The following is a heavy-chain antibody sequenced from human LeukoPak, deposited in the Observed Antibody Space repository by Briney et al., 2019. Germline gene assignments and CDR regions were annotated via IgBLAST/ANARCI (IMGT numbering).Heavy chain of an antibody. J-gene: IGHJ4*02. Sequence: GGSLRLSCVASGFAFSSYWMSWVRQAPGKGLEWVSFIYSDNTHYSDSVKGRFTISRDNSKNTLYLQMNSLRAEDTAVYYCARRAGAYSHPYDYWGQGTLVTVSS. CDR1: GFAFSSYW. CDR3: ARRAGAYSHPYDY. CDR2: IYSDNT. V-gene: IGHV3-53*01. D-gene: IGHD4/OR15-4a*01.